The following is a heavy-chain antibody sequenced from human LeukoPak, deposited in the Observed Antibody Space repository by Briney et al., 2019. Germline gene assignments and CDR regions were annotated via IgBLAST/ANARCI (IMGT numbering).Heavy chain of an antibody. D-gene: IGHD3-10*02. Sequence: GGSLRLSCAASGCTFSDSPMNWVRQAPGKGLEWVSTISGSGDVIYSTDSVKGRFTVSRDNFKSTMYLQMDGLRAEDTATYYCAKFMGGSGDYVSAFHYYALDVWGQGTTVTVSS. V-gene: IGHV3-23*01. J-gene: IGHJ6*02. CDR2: ISGSGDVI. CDR3: AKFMGGSGDYVSAFHYYALDV. CDR1: GCTFSDSP.